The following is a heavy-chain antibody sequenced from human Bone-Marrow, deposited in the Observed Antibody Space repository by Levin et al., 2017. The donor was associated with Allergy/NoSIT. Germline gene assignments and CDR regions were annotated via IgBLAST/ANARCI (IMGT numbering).Heavy chain of an antibody. Sequence: PGGSLRLSCAASGFTFSNAWMSWVRQAPGKGLEWVGRIKSKTDGGTTDYAAPVKGRFTIPRDDSKNTLYLQMNSLKTEDTAVYYCTTDRVLGGKSIAAAGTSLTEPIYYYYMDVWGKGTTVTVSS. J-gene: IGHJ6*03. CDR3: TTDRVLGGKSIAAAGTSLTEPIYYYYMDV. V-gene: IGHV3-15*01. CDR1: GFTFSNAW. CDR2: IKSKTDGGTT. D-gene: IGHD6-13*01.